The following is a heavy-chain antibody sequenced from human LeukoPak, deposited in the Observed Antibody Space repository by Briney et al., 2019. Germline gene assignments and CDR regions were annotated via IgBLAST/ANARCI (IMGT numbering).Heavy chain of an antibody. CDR3: ARDLRGAAAEFDY. J-gene: IGHJ4*02. D-gene: IGHD6-13*01. Sequence: SETLSLTCTVSGVSIRRYYWSWIRQPPGKGLEWIGYIDYSGSTDFNPSLKSRVTMSVDTSKNQFSLKLSSVTAADTAVYYCARDLRGAAAEFDYWGQGTLVTVSS. CDR1: GVSIRRYY. CDR2: IDYSGST. V-gene: IGHV4-59*01.